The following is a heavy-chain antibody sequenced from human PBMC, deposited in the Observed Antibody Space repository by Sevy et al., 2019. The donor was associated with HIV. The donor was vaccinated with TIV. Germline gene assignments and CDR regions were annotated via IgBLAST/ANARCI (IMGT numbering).Heavy chain of an antibody. CDR3: ARGYRYCSSTSCYRDYYYYYMDV. J-gene: IGHJ6*03. CDR2: SSAYNGNT. Sequence: ASVKVSCKASGYTFTSYGISWVRQAPGQGLEWMGWSSAYNGNTNYAQKLQGRVTMTTDTSTSTAYMELRSLRSDDTAVYYCARGYRYCSSTSCYRDYYYYYMDVWGKWTTVTVSS. V-gene: IGHV1-18*01. CDR1: GYTFTSYG. D-gene: IGHD2-2*02.